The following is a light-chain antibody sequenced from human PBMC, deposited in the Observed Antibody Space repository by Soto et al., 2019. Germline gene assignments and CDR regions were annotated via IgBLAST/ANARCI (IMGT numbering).Light chain of an antibody. CDR3: QQASRFPYT. Sequence: DIQMTQSPSSVSASVGDRVTITCRASQGITSFLGWFQQKPGRAPKLIIYNASSLQPVVPSRFRGRGSGTDFALTVSTLKPGDFAPYYCQQASRFPYTFGRGAKVEIK. V-gene: IGKV1-12*01. CDR1: QGITSF. J-gene: IGKJ2*01. CDR2: NAS.